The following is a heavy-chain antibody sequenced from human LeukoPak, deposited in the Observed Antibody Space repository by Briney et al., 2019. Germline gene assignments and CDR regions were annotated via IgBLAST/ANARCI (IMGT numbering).Heavy chain of an antibody. Sequence: PSETLSLTCTVSGVSITSGSYFLSWIRQPAGMTLEWIGRIYTSGGTNYNPSLKSRVTISIDKSKNQFSLKLNSVTAADTAVYYCARYYYYDRKGGVWGQGTMVTVSS. CDR1: GVSITSGSYF. V-gene: IGHV4-61*02. J-gene: IGHJ3*01. CDR2: IYTSGGT. D-gene: IGHD3-10*02. CDR3: ARYYYYDRKGGV.